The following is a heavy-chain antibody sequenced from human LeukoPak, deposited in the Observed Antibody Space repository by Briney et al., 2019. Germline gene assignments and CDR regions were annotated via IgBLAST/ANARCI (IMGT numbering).Heavy chain of an antibody. CDR3: ATPGEAAAIDAFDI. Sequence: GGSLRLSCAASGFTFSGSALHWVRQASGKGLEWVGRIRSKAHNYATAYAASVKGRFTISRDDSKNTAYLQMNSLKTEDTAVYYCATPGEAAAIDAFDIWGQGTMVTVSS. D-gene: IGHD2-2*01. CDR2: IRSKAHNYAT. V-gene: IGHV3-73*01. CDR1: GFTFSGSA. J-gene: IGHJ3*02.